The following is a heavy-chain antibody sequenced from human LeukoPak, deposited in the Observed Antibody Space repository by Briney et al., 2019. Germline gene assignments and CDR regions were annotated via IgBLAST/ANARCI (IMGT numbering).Heavy chain of an antibody. CDR1: GFTFSSYA. Sequence: PGRSLRLSCAASGFTFSSYAMHWVRQAPGKGLEWVAVISYDGSNKYYADSVKGRFTISRDNSKNTLYLQMNSLRAEDTAVYYCAKDSGEMATIHYYYYYMDVWGKGTTVAVSS. CDR2: ISYDGSNK. CDR3: AKDSGEMATIHYYYYYMDV. V-gene: IGHV3-30-3*01. D-gene: IGHD5-24*01. J-gene: IGHJ6*03.